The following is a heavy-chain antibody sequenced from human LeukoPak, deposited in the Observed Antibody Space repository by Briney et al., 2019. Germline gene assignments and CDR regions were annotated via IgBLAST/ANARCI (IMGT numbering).Heavy chain of an antibody. D-gene: IGHD3-10*01. CDR3: ARRGGSGRSFDF. CDR1: GGSISSSSYY. J-gene: IGHJ4*02. CDR2: IYNSGNT. V-gene: IGHV4-39*01. Sequence: PSETLSLTCTVSGGSISSSSYYWGWIRQSPGKGLEWIGNIYNSGNTYYNPSLKSRVTISVDTSKNQFSLELSSITAADTAVYYCARRGGSGRSFDFWGQGTLVTVSS.